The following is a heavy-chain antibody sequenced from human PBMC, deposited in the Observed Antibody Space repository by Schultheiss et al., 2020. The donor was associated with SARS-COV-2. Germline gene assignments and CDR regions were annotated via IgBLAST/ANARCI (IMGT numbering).Heavy chain of an antibody. CDR1: GFSLSTSGVG. CDR3: AHNYRGYSYGYGAFDI. D-gene: IGHD5-18*01. J-gene: IGHJ3*02. CDR2: IYWDDDK. V-gene: IGHV2-5*02. Sequence: SGSTLVKPTQTLTLTCTFSGFSLSTSGVGVGWIRQPPGKALEWLALIYWDDDKRYSPSLKSRLTITKDTSKNQVVLTMTNMDPVDTATYYCAHNYRGYSYGYGAFDIWGQGTMVTVSS.